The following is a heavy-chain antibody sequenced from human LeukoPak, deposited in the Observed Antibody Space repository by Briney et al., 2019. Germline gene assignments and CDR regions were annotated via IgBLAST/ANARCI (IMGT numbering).Heavy chain of an antibody. D-gene: IGHD1-26*01. CDR3: AREERGATIFDP. CDR2: ISGSGGTT. V-gene: IGHV3-23*01. J-gene: IGHJ5*02. Sequence: GGSLRLSCAASGFTFASYAMSWVRQAPGKGLEWVSTISGSGGTTFYVDSLKGRFTISRDNSKNTLYLQMNSLRAEDTAVYYCAREERGATIFDPWGQGTLVTVSS. CDR1: GFTFASYA.